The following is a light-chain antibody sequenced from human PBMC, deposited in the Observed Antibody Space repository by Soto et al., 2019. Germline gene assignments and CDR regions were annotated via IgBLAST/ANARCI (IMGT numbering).Light chain of an antibody. J-gene: IGKJ1*01. Sequence: DIVMTPSAVSVPITXGETACITXXXXXSLLHSNGYNYLDWYLQKPGQSPQLLIYLGSNRASGVPDRFSSSGSGTDFTLKISRVEAEDVGVYYCMQPLQSWTFGQGTKVE. CDR1: XSLLHSNGYNY. CDR2: LGS. V-gene: IGKV2-28*01. CDR3: MQPLQSWT.